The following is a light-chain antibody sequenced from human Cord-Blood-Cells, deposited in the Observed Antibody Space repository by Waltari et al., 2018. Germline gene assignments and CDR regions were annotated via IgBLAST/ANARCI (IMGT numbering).Light chain of an antibody. CDR1: QGISSY. CDR2: AAS. V-gene: IGKV1-8*01. Sequence: AIRMTQSPSSFPASTGDRVTITCRASQGISSYLAWYQQKPGKAPKLLIYAASTVQSGVPSRFSGSGSGTDFTLTISCLQSEDFATYYCQQYYSYPWTFGQGTKVEIK. J-gene: IGKJ1*01. CDR3: QQYYSYPWT.